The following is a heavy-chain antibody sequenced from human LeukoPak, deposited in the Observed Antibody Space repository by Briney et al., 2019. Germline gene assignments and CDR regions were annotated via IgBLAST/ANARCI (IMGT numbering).Heavy chain of an antibody. CDR3: AKDDYAVWVY. J-gene: IGHJ4*02. D-gene: IGHD3-16*01. CDR2: ISGSGGST. CDR1: GFTFRSYA. Sequence: PGGSLRLSCAASGFTFRSYAMSWVRQAPGKGLEGVSAISGSGGSTYYADSVKVRFTISRDNSKNTLYLQMNSLRAEDTAVYYCAKDDYAVWVYWGQGTLVTVSS. V-gene: IGHV3-23*01.